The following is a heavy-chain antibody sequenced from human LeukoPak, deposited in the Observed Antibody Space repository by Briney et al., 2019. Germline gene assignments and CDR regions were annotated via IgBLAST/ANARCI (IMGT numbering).Heavy chain of an antibody. D-gene: IGHD3-16*01. CDR2: INEDGSKI. V-gene: IGHV3-7*05. CDR1: GFRLYNYW. J-gene: IGHJ4*02. CDR3: ARWSHVSGRWFLDN. Sequence: PGGSLRLSCEASGFRLYNYWMTWVRQAPGKGLEWVADINEDGSKIYSLDSVKGRFTISRDNAKNSLSLQLNTLRAEDTAVYYCARWSHVSGRWFLDNWGRGTLVSVSS.